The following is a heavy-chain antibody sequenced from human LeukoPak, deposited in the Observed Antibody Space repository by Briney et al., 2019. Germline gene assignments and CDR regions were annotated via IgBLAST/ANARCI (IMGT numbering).Heavy chain of an antibody. D-gene: IGHD3-9*01. CDR3: AHLVVTIDWRSYFDY. Sequence: SGPTLVKPTQTLTLTCTFSDFSLSTPGMGVGWIRQPPGKALAWLAFIYYNDDKRYSPSLRSRLTITRDTSKSQVVLAMTNMDPVDTATYYCAHLVVTIDWRSYFDYWGQGALVTVSS. J-gene: IGHJ4*02. V-gene: IGHV2-5*01. CDR1: DFSLSTPGMG. CDR2: IYYNDDK.